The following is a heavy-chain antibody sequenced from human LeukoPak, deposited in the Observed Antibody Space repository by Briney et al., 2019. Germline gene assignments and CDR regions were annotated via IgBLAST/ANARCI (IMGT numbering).Heavy chain of an antibody. D-gene: IGHD2-21*01. CDR2: IIPILGIA. Sequence: GASVKVSCKASGGTFSSYAISWVRQAPGQGLEWMGRIIPILGIANYAQKFQGRVTITADKSTSTAYMELRDLTSDDTAMYFCARDERRLAAGGEHYFDYWGQGTLVTVSS. CDR1: GGTFSSYA. J-gene: IGHJ4*02. V-gene: IGHV1-69*04. CDR3: ARDERRLAAGGEHYFDY.